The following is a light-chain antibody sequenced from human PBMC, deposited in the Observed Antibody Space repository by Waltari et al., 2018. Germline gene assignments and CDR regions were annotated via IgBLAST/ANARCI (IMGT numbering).Light chain of an antibody. CDR3: QHYGSSVGT. Sequence: VWTQSRGTLSLSPWGRPTLSCSARPRVRSNYIAWYQRIPGQPPRLLIYGASIEPTDIPDRFSGSGSGTDFTLTISRLEPEDCAVYYCQHYGSSVGTFGQGTKLEI. CDR2: GAS. V-gene: IGKV3-20*01. CDR1: PRVRSNY. J-gene: IGKJ2*02.